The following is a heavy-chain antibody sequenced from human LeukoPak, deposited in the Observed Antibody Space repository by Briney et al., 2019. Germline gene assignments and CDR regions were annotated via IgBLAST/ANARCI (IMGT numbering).Heavy chain of an antibody. CDR3: ARQVGITIFGVVLKRGYYFDY. CDR1: GYSFTSYW. CDR2: IYPGDSDT. Sequence: GESLKISCKGSGYSFTSYWIGWVRQVPGKGLEWMGIIYPGDSDTRYSPSFQGQVTISADKSISTAYLQWSSLKASDTAMYYCARQVGITIFGVVLKRGYYFDYWGQGTLVTVSS. V-gene: IGHV5-51*01. J-gene: IGHJ4*02. D-gene: IGHD3-3*01.